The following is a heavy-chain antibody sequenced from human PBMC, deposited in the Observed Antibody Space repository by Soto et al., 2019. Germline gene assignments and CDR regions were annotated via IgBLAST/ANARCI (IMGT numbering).Heavy chain of an antibody. V-gene: IGHV1-69*12. D-gene: IGHD2-15*01. CDR1: GGTFSSYA. CDR2: IIPIFGTA. J-gene: IGHJ4*02. CDR3: ARESRYGGGGSCYFLPGIDY. Sequence: QVQLVQSGAEVKKPGSSVKVSCKASGGTFSSYAISWVRQAPGQGLEWMGGIIPIFGTANYAQKFQGRVTITADESTSTAYRELSSLRTADTAVYYCARESRYGGGGSCYFLPGIDYWGQGTLVAVSS.